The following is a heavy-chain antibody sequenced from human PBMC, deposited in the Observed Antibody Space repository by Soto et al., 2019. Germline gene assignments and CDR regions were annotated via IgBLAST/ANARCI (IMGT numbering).Heavy chain of an antibody. Sequence: GGSLRLSCAASGFTVSSNYMSWVRQAPGKGLEWVSVIYSGGGTYYADSVQGRFTISRDNSKNTLYLQMNSLRAEDTAVYYCASHGYSSTWYVYYFDYWGPGTLVTVSS. D-gene: IGHD6-13*01. CDR3: ASHGYSSTWYVYYFDY. CDR1: GFTVSSNY. J-gene: IGHJ4*02. V-gene: IGHV3-66*04. CDR2: IYSGGGT.